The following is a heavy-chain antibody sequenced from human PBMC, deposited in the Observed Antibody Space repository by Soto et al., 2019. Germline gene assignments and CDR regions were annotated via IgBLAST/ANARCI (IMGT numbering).Heavy chain of an antibody. V-gene: IGHV4-39*01. D-gene: IGHD3-10*01. Sequence: QLQLQESGPGLVKPSETLSITCTVSGGSISSSSYYWGWIRQPPGKGLEWIGSIYYSGSTYYNPSLKSRVTISVDTSKNQFSLKLSSVTAADTAVYYCARQQTTGSVDYWGQGTLVTVSS. J-gene: IGHJ4*02. CDR1: GGSISSSSYY. CDR3: ARQQTTGSVDY. CDR2: IYYSGST.